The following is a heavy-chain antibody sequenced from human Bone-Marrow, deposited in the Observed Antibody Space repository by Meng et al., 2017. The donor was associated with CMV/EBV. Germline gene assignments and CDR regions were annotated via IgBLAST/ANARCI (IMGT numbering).Heavy chain of an antibody. V-gene: IGHV4-34*01. CDR1: GGSISSYY. J-gene: IGHJ6*02. Sequence: SETLSLTCTVSGGSISSYYWSWIRQPPGKGLEWIGEINHSGSTNYNPSLKSRVTISVDTSKNQFSLKLSSVTAADTAVYYCARGFGHSSSFGKHYYYYYGMDVWGQGNTVTVSS. D-gene: IGHD6-6*01. CDR2: INHSGST. CDR3: ARGFGHSSSFGKHYYYYYGMDV.